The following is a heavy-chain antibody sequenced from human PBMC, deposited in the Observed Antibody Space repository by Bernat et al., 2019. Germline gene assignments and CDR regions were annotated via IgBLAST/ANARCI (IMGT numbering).Heavy chain of an antibody. J-gene: IGHJ4*02. CDR3: ARQRSSSWYSPFEY. V-gene: IGHV4-39*01. CDR2: IYYSGST. CDR1: GGSISSSSYY. Sequence: QLQLQESGPGLVKPSETLSLTCTVSGGSISSSSYYWGWIRQPPGKGLEWIGSIYYSGSTYYNASLKSRVTISVDTSKNQSSLKLSSVTAADTAVYYCARQRSSSWYSPFEYWGKRTLVTVSS. D-gene: IGHD6-13*01.